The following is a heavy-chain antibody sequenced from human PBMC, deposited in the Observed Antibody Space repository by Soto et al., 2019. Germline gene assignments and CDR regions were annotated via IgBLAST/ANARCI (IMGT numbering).Heavy chain of an antibody. J-gene: IGHJ4*02. CDR1: GFSFSGYA. D-gene: IGHD5-12*01. CDR2: ISGSGSTT. Sequence: PGGSLRLSCAASGFSFSGYAMNWVRQAPGKGLEWVSSISGSGSTTYYADSVRGRFTISRDNSENTVYLQMNNVRAEDTAVYYCPKGSRGYSGYVFYYWGQGTLVTVSS. V-gene: IGHV3-23*01. CDR3: PKGSRGYSGYVFYY.